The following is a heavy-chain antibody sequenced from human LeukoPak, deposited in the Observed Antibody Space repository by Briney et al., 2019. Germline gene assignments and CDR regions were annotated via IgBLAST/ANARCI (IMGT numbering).Heavy chain of an antibody. D-gene: IGHD5-12*01. J-gene: IGHJ4*02. CDR1: GGTFSSYA. Sequence: GSSVKVSCKASGGTFSSYAISWVRQAPGQGLERMGRLIPMLGIANYAQMFQGRVTITADKSTSTAYMELSSLRSEDTAVYYCARGGGYSAYGYFDYWGQGTLVTVSS. CDR3: ARGGGYSAYGYFDY. CDR2: LIPMLGIA. V-gene: IGHV1-69*04.